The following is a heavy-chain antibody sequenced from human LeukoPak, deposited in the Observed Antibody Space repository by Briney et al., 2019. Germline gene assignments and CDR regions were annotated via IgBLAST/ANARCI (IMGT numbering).Heavy chain of an antibody. Sequence: GASVKVSCKASGYTFTSYDINWVRQATGQGLEWMGWMNPNSGNTGYAQKFQGRVTITRNTSISTAYMELSSLRSEDTAVYYCARLLYGDYDNWFDPWGQGTLVTVSS. J-gene: IGHJ5*02. V-gene: IGHV1-8*03. D-gene: IGHD4-17*01. CDR3: ARLLYGDYDNWFDP. CDR2: MNPNSGNT. CDR1: GYTFTSYD.